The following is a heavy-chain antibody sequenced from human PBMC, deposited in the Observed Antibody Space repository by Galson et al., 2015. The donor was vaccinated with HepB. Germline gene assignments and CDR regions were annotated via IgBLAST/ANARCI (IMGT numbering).Heavy chain of an antibody. CDR1: GYTFTTYS. J-gene: IGHJ4*02. CDR2: ISASNGNT. D-gene: IGHD6-13*01. Sequence: SVKVSCKASGYTFTTYSFSWVRQAPGQGLEWMGWISASNGNTKYARKLQGRVTMTTDTSTSTAYMEVRSLRSDDTAVYYCARATRFPLYSTSWYSDYWGQGTLVTAPS. CDR3: ARATRFPLYSTSWYSDY. V-gene: IGHV1-18*01.